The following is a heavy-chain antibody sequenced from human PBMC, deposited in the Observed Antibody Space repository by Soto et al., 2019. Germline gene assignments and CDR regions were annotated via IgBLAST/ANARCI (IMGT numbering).Heavy chain of an antibody. J-gene: IGHJ6*02. CDR2: IYPGDSDT. CDR1: GYSFTSYW. Sequence: PGESLKISCKGSGYSFTSYWIGWVRQMPGKGLEWMGIIYPGDSDTRYSPSFQGQVTISADKSISTAYLQWNSLKASDTAMYYCARTAAAGKYYYGVDVWGQGTTVTVSS. CDR3: ARTAAAGKYYYGVDV. V-gene: IGHV5-51*01. D-gene: IGHD6-13*01.